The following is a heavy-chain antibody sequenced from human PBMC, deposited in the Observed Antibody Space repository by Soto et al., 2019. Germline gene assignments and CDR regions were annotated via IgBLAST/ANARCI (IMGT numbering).Heavy chain of an antibody. CDR1: GGTFSSYT. CDR3: AAELGFGKLSVV. J-gene: IGHJ6*02. Sequence: QVQLVQSGAEVKKPGSSVKVSCKASGGTFSSYTFSWVRQAPGQGLEWMGGIVPLFGTTDFAQRFQGRLTITTDESTTTAYMELSRLRSEDTATYYCAAELGFGKLSVVWGQGTTVIVSS. CDR2: IVPLFGTT. V-gene: IGHV1-69*01. D-gene: IGHD3-10*01.